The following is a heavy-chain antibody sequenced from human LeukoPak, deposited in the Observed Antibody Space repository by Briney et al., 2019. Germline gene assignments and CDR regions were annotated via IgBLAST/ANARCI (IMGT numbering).Heavy chain of an antibody. CDR1: GYTFRDFG. J-gene: IGHJ6*02. Sequence: ASVKVSCKASGYTFRDFGISWVRQAPGQGLEWMGWITTYNGNTNYIQKPQGRVTMTRDTSTSTVYMELSSLRSEDTAVYYCARADQLWFGDYYYGMDVWGQGTTVTVSS. V-gene: IGHV1-18*01. CDR3: ARADQLWFGDYYYGMDV. D-gene: IGHD3-10*01. CDR2: ITTYNGNT.